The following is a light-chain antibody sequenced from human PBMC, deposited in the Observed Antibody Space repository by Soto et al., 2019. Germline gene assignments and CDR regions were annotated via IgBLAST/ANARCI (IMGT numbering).Light chain of an antibody. CDR2: NDY. CDR1: TSNVGSNL. Sequence: QSVLAQPPSASGTPGQRVTISCSGSTSNVGSNLASWYQQLPGSAPKLLIYNDYEGPAGVPDRFSGSKSGTSASLGISGLRSEDEADYFCAVWDDSLSGVVFGGGTKLTVL. J-gene: IGLJ2*01. CDR3: AVWDDSLSGVV. V-gene: IGLV1-47*02.